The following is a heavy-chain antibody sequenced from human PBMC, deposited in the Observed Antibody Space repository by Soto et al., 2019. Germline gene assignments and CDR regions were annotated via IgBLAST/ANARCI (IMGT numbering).Heavy chain of an antibody. CDR1: EFTFSSYA. D-gene: IGHD6-19*01. V-gene: IGHV3-23*01. Sequence: GGSLRLSCAASEFTFSSYAMSWVRQAPGKGLEWVSAISGSGSSSYYADSVKGRFTISRDNSKNTLYLQMNSLRAEDTAVYYCAKCSPRYSSGLKAYYFDHWSQGTLVTVSS. CDR3: AKCSPRYSSGLKAYYFDH. CDR2: ISGSGSSS. J-gene: IGHJ4*02.